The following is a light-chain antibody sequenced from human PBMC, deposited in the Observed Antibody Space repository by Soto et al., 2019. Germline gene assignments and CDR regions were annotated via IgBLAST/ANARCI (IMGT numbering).Light chain of an antibody. CDR1: SSDVGSYNL. CDR2: EGS. J-gene: IGLJ1*01. Sequence: QSALTQPASVSGSPGQSITISCTGTSSDVGSYNLVSWYQQHPGKAPKLMIYEGSKWPSGVSNRFSGSKSGNTASLTISGLQAEDEADYYCCSYAGSSPVFGTGTKVTVL. CDR3: CSYAGSSPV. V-gene: IGLV2-23*01.